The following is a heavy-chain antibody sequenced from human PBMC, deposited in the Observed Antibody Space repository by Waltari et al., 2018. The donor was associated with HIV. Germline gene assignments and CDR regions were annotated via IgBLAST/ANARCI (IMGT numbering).Heavy chain of an antibody. CDR2: FWSDGVEI. J-gene: IGHJ4*02. CDR1: GVTFNNFS. V-gene: IGHV3-33*01. CDR3: ARGYSSSRWIPLYH. Sequence: QVQLVESGGGVVQPGTSLTLSCAVSGVTFNNFSIHWVRQSPGKGLEWLAVFWSDGVEISYADSVKGRFTISKDSSQKTLYLHLTSLRAEDTALYYCARGYSSSRWIPLYHWGRGTLVTVSS. D-gene: IGHD6-6*01.